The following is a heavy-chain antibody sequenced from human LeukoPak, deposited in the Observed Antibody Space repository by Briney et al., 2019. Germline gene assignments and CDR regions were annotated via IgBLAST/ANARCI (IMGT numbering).Heavy chain of an antibody. J-gene: IGHJ4*02. D-gene: IGHD2-15*01. CDR2: ISSSGSTI. V-gene: IGHV3-11*04. Sequence: GGSLRLSCAASGFTFSDYYMSWIRQAPGKGLEWVSYISSSGSTIYYADSVKGRFTISRDNAKNSLYLQMSSLRAEDTAVYYCARRYCSGGSCYSVDFDYWGQGTLVTVSS. CDR3: ARRYCSGGSCYSVDFDY. CDR1: GFTFSDYY.